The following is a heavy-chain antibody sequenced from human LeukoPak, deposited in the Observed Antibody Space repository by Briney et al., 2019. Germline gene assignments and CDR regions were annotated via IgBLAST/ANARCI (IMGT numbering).Heavy chain of an antibody. J-gene: IGHJ4*02. CDR1: GFTFSSYW. V-gene: IGHV3-7*04. CDR2: IKQDGSEN. D-gene: IGHD3-9*01. Sequence: GGSLRLSCAASGFTFSSYWMTWVRQAPGKGLEWVANIKQDGSENYYVDSVKGRFTISRDNAKNSLCLQMNYLRADDTAVYYCARVGKTVIRYVDWLPGYFDYWGQGTLVTVSS. CDR3: ARVGKTVIRYVDWLPGYFDY.